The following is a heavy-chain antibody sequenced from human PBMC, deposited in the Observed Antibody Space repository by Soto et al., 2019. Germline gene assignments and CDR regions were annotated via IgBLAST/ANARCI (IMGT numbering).Heavy chain of an antibody. D-gene: IGHD1-1*01. V-gene: IGHV4-31*03. CDR3: ARGSQLERDALDI. CDR2: IYYSGHT. J-gene: IGHJ3*02. CDR1: GVSINSGGYY. Sequence: QVQLQESGPGLVKPSQTLSLTCSVSGVSINSGGYYWSWIRHHPGKGLEWIGYIYYSGHTFYNPSLKSRVAMSLDTSKNQFSLKLSSVTAADTAVYYCARGSQLERDALDIWGQGTMVTVSS.